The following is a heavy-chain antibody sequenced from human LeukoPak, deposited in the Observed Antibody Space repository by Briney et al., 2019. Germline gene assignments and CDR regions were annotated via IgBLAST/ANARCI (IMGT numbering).Heavy chain of an antibody. Sequence: SETLSLTCTVTGGSISSYYWSWIRQPPGKGLEWIGYIYYSGSTNYNPSLKSRVTISVDTSKNQFSLKLSSVTTADTAVYYCARVRDDFWSGPSAYFDYWGQGTLVTVSS. D-gene: IGHD3-3*01. CDR1: GGSISSYY. CDR3: ARVRDDFWSGPSAYFDY. CDR2: IYYSGST. J-gene: IGHJ4*02. V-gene: IGHV4-59*01.